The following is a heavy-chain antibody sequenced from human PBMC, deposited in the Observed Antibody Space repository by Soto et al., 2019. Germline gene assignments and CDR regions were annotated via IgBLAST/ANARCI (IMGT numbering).Heavy chain of an antibody. CDR2: IIPMFGTA. V-gene: IGHV1-69*13. J-gene: IGHJ5*02. CDR1: GGTFSSYV. Sequence: SVKVSCKASGGTFSSYVISWARQAPGQGLEWMGGIIPMFGTANYAQSFQGRLTITADEGTNTAYMELSTLRSEDTAVYYCATQSPTHCRGDTCYENWFDPWGQGTLVTVSS. CDR3: ATQSPTHCRGDTCYENWFDP. D-gene: IGHD2-21*02.